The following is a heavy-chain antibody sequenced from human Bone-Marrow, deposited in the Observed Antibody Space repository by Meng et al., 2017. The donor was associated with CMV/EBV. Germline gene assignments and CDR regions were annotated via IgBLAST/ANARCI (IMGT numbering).Heavy chain of an antibody. CDR1: GFTFDDYA. CDR2: ISWNSGSI. D-gene: IGHD5-24*01. Sequence: GGSLRLSCTASGFTFDDYAMHWVRQAPGKGLEWVSGISWNSGSIGYADSVKGRFTISRDNAKNSLYLQMNSLRAEDTALYYCAKDIGYSKLGYYYYYGMDVWGQGTTVTVSS. J-gene: IGHJ6*02. CDR3: AKDIGYSKLGYYYYYGMDV. V-gene: IGHV3-9*01.